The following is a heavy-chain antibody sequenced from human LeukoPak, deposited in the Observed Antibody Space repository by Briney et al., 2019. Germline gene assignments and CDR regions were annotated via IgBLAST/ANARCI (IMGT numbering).Heavy chain of an antibody. J-gene: IGHJ4*02. V-gene: IGHV3-48*01. Sequence: GGSLRLSCAASGFTFSSYSMNWVRQAPGKGLEWVSYISSSSSTIYYADSVKGRFTISRDSAKNSLYLQMNSLRAEDTAVYYCARGRWELLPPSFDYWGQGTLVTVSS. D-gene: IGHD1-26*01. CDR3: ARGRWELLPPSFDY. CDR2: ISSSSSTI. CDR1: GFTFSSYS.